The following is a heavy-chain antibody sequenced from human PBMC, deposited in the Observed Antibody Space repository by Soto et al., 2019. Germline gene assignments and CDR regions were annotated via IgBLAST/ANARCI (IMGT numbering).Heavy chain of an antibody. CDR3: AKDQRIVGSTRGYIDY. CDR1: GFTFNMHG. CDR2: ISTDGSYK. Sequence: QVQLVESGGGVVQPGRSLRLSCAASGFTFNMHGMHWVRQAPGKGLEWVAVISTDGSYKYHVDSVKGRFTISRDNSNNTLYLQMISLKTEDTAIYYCAKDQRIVGSTRGYIDYWGQGTLVTVSS. D-gene: IGHD1-26*01. V-gene: IGHV3-30*18. J-gene: IGHJ4*02.